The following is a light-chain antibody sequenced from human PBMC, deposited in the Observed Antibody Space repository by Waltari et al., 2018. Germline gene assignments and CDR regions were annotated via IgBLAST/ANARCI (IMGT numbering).Light chain of an antibody. CDR3: QQRSSWPGT. CDR1: QSVSGY. V-gene: IGKV3-11*01. J-gene: IGKJ5*01. CDR2: DSS. Sequence: EIVLTQSPATLSLSPGERATLSCRASQSVSGYLAWYQQKPGQAPRLLIYDSSYRATGIPVXFSARRSETDFTLTISXLEPEDXAVYYCQQRSSWPGTFGQGTRLEIK.